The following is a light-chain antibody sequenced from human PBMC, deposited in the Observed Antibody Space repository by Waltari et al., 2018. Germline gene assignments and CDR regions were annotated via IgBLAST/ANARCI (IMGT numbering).Light chain of an antibody. CDR1: ALPKQY. V-gene: IGLV3-25*03. CDR2: QDS. CDR3: QSADSSAVV. J-gene: IGLJ2*01. Sequence: SYELTQPPSVSVSPGQPARITCSGDALPKQYAYWYQQKPGQAPVLVIYQDSERPSGCPERFSGSSAVTTVTLTISGVQGEDEADYYCQSADSSAVVFGGGTKLTVL.